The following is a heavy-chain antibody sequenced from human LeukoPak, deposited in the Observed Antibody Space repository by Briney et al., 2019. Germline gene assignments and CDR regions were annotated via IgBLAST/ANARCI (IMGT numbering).Heavy chain of an antibody. Sequence: SETLSLTCTVSGGSISSSSYYWGWIRQPPGKGLEWIGSIYYSGSTYYNPSLRSRVTISADTSKNQFSLKLSSVTAADTAVYYCASPDYGQTQSYYYGMDVWGQGTTVTVSS. J-gene: IGHJ6*02. CDR2: IYYSGST. CDR3: ASPDYGQTQSYYYGMDV. D-gene: IGHD4-17*01. CDR1: GGSISSSSYY. V-gene: IGHV4-39*01.